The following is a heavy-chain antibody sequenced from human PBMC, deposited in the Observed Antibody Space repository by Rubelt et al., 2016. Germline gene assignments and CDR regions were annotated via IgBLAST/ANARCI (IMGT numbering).Heavy chain of an antibody. D-gene: IGHD3-10*01. CDR2: ISGVGIDK. J-gene: IGHJ6*02. CDR1: GFTFTSSW. CDR3: GSGSYSPYAMDV. Sequence: VHLVESGGGLVQPGGSLRLSCAASGFTFTSSWMSWVRQAPGKGLEWMTVISGVGIDKYYAASVKGRFTITRHNSKNTLYLQRTSLGSEETAVYYCGSGSYSPYAMDVWGQGTTVTVSS. V-gene: IGHV3-30*14.